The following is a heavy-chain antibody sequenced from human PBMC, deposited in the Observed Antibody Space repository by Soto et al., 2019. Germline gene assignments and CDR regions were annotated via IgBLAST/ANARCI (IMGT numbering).Heavy chain of an antibody. CDR3: AKYYNWNDADF. Sequence: EVQLLESGGGLVQPGGSLRLSCAASGFTFSTYVMAWVRQAPGKGLEWVSAITGGASGIYYADSVRGRFTISRDNSKNTLYLQMSSLRAEDTAVYYCAKYYNWNDADFLGQGTLVTVSS. CDR2: ITGGASGI. V-gene: IGHV3-23*01. J-gene: IGHJ4*02. CDR1: GFTFSTYV. D-gene: IGHD1-20*01.